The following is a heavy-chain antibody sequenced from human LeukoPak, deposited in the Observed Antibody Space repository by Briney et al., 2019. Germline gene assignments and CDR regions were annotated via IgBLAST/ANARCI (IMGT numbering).Heavy chain of an antibody. V-gene: IGHV3-23*01. Sequence: GGSLRLSCAASGFTFSSYAMSWVRQAPGKGLEWVSAISGSGGSTYYADSVKGRFTISRDNSRNTLYLQMNSLRAEDTAVYYCARGGRDGYNYFDSWGQGTLVTVSS. D-gene: IGHD5-24*01. CDR2: ISGSGGST. CDR1: GFTFSSYA. J-gene: IGHJ4*02. CDR3: ARGGRDGYNYFDS.